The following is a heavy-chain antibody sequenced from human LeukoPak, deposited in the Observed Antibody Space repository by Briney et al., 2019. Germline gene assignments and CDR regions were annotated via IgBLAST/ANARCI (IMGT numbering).Heavy chain of an antibody. Sequence: PGGSLRLSCAASGFTFSRSAMNWVRQAPGKGLEWVSSFSASGGTTYYADSVKGRFTISRDNSKNTLSLQMNSLSADDTAVYYCAKANYSGSYYFDSWGQGTLVTVSS. D-gene: IGHD1-26*01. J-gene: IGHJ4*02. CDR2: FSASGGTT. CDR3: AKANYSGSYYFDS. V-gene: IGHV3-23*01. CDR1: GFTFSRSA.